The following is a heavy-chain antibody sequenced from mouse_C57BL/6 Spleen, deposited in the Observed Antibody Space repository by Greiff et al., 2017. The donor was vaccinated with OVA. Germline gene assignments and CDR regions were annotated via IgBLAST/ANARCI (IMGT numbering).Heavy chain of an antibody. J-gene: IGHJ2*01. CDR2: IDPSDTYT. Sequence: VQLQQPGAELVKPGASVKLSCKPSGYTFTTYWMQWVNQRPGQGLEWIGEIDPSDTYTNYNQKFKGKATLTVDTSSTTAYMQLSSLTSDDSAVDNCARKRLQVLDYWGQGTTLTVSS. V-gene: IGHV1-50*01. CDR3: ARKRLQVLDY. CDR1: GYTFTTYW. D-gene: IGHD2-4*01.